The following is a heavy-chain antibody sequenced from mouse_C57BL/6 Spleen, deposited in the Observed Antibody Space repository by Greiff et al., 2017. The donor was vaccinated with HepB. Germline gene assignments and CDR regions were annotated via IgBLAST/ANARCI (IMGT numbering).Heavy chain of an antibody. CDR3: ARGGELRLQYYFDY. CDR1: GYTFTDYN. J-gene: IGHJ2*01. Sequence: VQLQQSGPELVKPGASVKIPCKASGYTFTDYNMDWVKQSHGKSLEWIGDINPPNGGTIYNQKFKGKATLTVDKSSSTAYMELRSLTSEDTAVYYCARGGELRLQYYFDYWGQGTTLTVSS. CDR2: INPPNGGT. D-gene: IGHD3-2*02. V-gene: IGHV1-18*01.